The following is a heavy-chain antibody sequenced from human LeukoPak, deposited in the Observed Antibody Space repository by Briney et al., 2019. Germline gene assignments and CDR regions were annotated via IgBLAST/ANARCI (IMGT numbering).Heavy chain of an antibody. J-gene: IGHJ4*02. CDR1: GFTFSSYS. D-gene: IGHD1-7*01. Sequence: GGSLRLSCTASGFTFSSYSMNWVRQAPGKGLEWVSSISTSSTYIYYADSVKGRFTISRDNAKNSLYLQMNSLRADDTAVYYCARSSRELGGYAPWELMPPFDFWGQGTLVTVSS. CDR3: ARSSRELGGYAPWELMPPFDF. CDR2: ISTSSTYI. V-gene: IGHV3-21*01.